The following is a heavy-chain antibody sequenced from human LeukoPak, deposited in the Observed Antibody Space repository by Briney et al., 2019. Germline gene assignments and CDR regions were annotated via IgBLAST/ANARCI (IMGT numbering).Heavy chain of an antibody. CDR2: ISSSSSYI. J-gene: IGHJ4*02. CDR3: ARDPWTNSDYDGFDY. CDR1: GFTFTSYS. D-gene: IGHD5-12*01. V-gene: IGHV3-21*01. Sequence: GGSLRLSCAPSGFTFTSYSMNWVRQAPGDGLEWVSSISSSSSYIYYADSVKGRFTISRDNAKNSQYLQMSSLRAEDTAVYYCARDPWTNSDYDGFDYWGQGTLVNVSS.